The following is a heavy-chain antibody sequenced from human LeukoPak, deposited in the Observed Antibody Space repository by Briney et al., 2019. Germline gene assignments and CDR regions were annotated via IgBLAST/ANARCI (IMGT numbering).Heavy chain of an antibody. J-gene: IGHJ4*02. V-gene: IGHV3-30*18. Sequence: GGSPRLSCAASGFTFSSYGMHWVRLAPGKGLEWVAVISYDGSNKYYADSVKGRFTISRDNSKNTLYLQMNSLRAEDTAVYYCAKGYDFWSGYYWLVFDYWGQGTLVTVSS. CDR2: ISYDGSNK. CDR1: GFTFSSYG. D-gene: IGHD3-3*01. CDR3: AKGYDFWSGYYWLVFDY.